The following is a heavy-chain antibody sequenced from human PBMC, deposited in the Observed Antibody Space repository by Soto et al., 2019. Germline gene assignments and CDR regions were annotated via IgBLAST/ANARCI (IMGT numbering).Heavy chain of an antibody. CDR2: IKSKTDGGTT. D-gene: IGHD2-2*01. CDR3: TTDGIGYCSSTSCQLAY. V-gene: IGHV3-15*01. J-gene: IGHJ4*02. CDR1: GFTFSNAW. Sequence: EVQLVESGGGLVKPGGSLRLSCAASGFTFSNAWMSWVRQAPGKGLEWVGRIKSKTDGGTTDYAAPVKGRFTISRDDSKNTLYLQMNSLKTEDTAVYYCTTDGIGYCSSTSCQLAYWGQGTLVTVSS.